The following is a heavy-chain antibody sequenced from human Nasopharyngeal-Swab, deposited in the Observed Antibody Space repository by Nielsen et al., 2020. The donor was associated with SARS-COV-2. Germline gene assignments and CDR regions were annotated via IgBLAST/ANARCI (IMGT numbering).Heavy chain of an antibody. CDR2: INAGNGNT. CDR3: ARVRYYYDSSGYYHPRSESGFTDAFDI. Sequence: ASVKVSCKASGYTFTSYAMHWVRQAPGQRFEGMGWINAGNGNTKYSQKFQGRVTITRDTSASTAYMELSSLRSEDTAVYYCARVRYYYDSSGYYHPRSESGFTDAFDIWGQGTMVTVSS. J-gene: IGHJ3*02. D-gene: IGHD3-22*01. V-gene: IGHV1-3*01. CDR1: GYTFTSYA.